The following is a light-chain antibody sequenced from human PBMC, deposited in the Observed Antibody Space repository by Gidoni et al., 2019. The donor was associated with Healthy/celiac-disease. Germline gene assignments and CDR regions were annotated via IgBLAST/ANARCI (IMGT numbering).Light chain of an antibody. CDR2: GAS. CDR1: QSVSSSY. CDR3: QQYGSSPQT. V-gene: IGKV3-20*01. J-gene: IGKJ1*01. Sequence: ESVLTQSPGTLSLSPGERATLSCRASQSVSSSYLAWYQQKPGQAPRLLIYGASSRATGIPDRFSGSGSGPDFTLTISRLEPEDFAVYYCQQYGSSPQTFGQGTKVEIK.